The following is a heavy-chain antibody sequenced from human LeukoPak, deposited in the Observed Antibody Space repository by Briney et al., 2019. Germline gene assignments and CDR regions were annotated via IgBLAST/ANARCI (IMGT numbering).Heavy chain of an antibody. V-gene: IGHV3-30*04. CDR2: ISYDGSNK. CDR3: AKDPDCTGGVCYTFFDY. D-gene: IGHD2-8*02. CDR1: GFTFSSYA. Sequence: GRSLRLSCAASGFTFSSYAMHWVRQAPGKGLEWVAVISYDGSNKYYADSVKGRFTISRDNSKNTLYLQMNSLRAEDTAVYYCAKDPDCTGGVCYTFFDYWGQGTLVTVSS. J-gene: IGHJ4*02.